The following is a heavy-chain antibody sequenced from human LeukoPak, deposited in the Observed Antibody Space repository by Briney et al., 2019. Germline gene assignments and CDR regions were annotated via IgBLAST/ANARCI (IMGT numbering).Heavy chain of an antibody. CDR1: GFAVSSYA. CDR3: ARRRSGSYSDN. D-gene: IGHD1-26*01. V-gene: IGHV4-39*01. CDR2: ISSSGST. J-gene: IGHJ4*02. Sequence: GSLRLSCAASGFAVSSYAMTWVRQPPGKGLEWIATISSSGSTYYNPSLKSRVTISIDTSKNQFSLMLSSVTAADTAVYYCARRRSGSYSDNWGQGTLVTVSS.